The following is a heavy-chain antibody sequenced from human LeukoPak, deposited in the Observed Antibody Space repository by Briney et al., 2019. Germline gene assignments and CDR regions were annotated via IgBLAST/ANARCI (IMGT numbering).Heavy chain of an antibody. J-gene: IGHJ4*02. CDR1: GFTFSTYN. CDR3: ARDLSGYHYESSAYF. V-gene: IGHV3-21*01. Sequence: TGGSLRLSCAASGFTFSTYNMNWVRQAPGKGLEWVSSISSSSSYIYYADSVKGRFTISRDNAKNSLHLQMDSLRAEDTALYYCARDLSGYHYESSAYFWGQGTLVTVS. D-gene: IGHD3-22*01. CDR2: ISSSSSYI.